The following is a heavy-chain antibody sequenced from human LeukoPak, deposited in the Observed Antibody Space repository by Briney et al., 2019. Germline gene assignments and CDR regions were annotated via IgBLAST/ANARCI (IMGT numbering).Heavy chain of an antibody. CDR3: ARAPRGYSYDFDY. CDR2: IYYSGST. Sequence: PSETLSLTCTVSGGSIRSYYWSWMRQPPGKGLEWIGYIYYSGSTNYNPSLKSRVTISVDTSKNQFSLKLSSVTAADTAVYYCARAPRGYSYDFDYWGQGTLVTVSS. CDR1: GGSIRSYY. D-gene: IGHD5-18*01. J-gene: IGHJ4*02. V-gene: IGHV4-59*01.